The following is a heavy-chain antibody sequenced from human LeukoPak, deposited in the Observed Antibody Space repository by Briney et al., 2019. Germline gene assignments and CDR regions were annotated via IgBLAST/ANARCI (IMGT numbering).Heavy chain of an antibody. J-gene: IGHJ4*02. CDR3: ARLAYCGGDCYFNYFDY. D-gene: IGHD2-21*02. V-gene: IGHV3-48*03. CDR1: GFTFSSYE. Sequence: PGGSLRLSCAASGFTFSSYEMNWVRQAPGKGLEWVSYISSSGSTIYYADSVKGRFTISRDNAKNSLYLQMNSLRAEDTAVHYCARLAYCGGDCYFNYFDYWGQGTLVTVSS. CDR2: ISSSGSTI.